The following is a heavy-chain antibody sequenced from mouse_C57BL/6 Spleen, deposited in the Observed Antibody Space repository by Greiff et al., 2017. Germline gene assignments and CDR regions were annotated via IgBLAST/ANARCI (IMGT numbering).Heavy chain of an antibody. Sequence: EVQLQQSGPGLVKPSQSLSLTCSVTGYSITSGYYWNWIRQFPGNKLEWMGYISYDGSNNYNPSLKNRISITRDTSKNQFFLKLNSVTTEDTATYYCAYYAWFAYWGQGTLVTVSA. V-gene: IGHV3-6*01. CDR1: GYSITSGYY. J-gene: IGHJ3*01. CDR2: ISYDGSN. CDR3: AYYAWFAY. D-gene: IGHD1-1*01.